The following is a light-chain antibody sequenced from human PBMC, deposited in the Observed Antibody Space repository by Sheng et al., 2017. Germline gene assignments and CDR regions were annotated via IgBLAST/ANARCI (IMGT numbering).Light chain of an antibody. CDR3: MQAVHKWT. J-gene: IGKJ1*01. CDR2: LAS. Sequence: IVMTQSPLSLPVTPGEPASISCRSSQSLVYSDGHSYLDWYLQKPGQSPQLLIYLASKRAPGVPDRFSGSGSGTDFTLKISRVEAEDAGVYYCMQAVHKWTFGQGTK. V-gene: IGKV2-28*01. CDR1: QSLVYSDGHSY.